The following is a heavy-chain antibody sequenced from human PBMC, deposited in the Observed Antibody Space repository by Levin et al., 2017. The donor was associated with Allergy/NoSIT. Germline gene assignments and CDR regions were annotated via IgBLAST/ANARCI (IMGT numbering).Heavy chain of an antibody. CDR1: GFTFSSYG. V-gene: IGHV3-33*01. Sequence: PGGSLRLSCAASGFTFSSYGMHWVRQAPGKGLEWVAVIWYDGSNKYYADSVKGRFTISRDNSKNTLYLQMNSLRAEDTAVYYCARVYYGSGNHKFAYYYYYMDGWGKGTTVTVSS. J-gene: IGHJ6*03. CDR2: IWYDGSNK. CDR3: ARVYYGSGNHKFAYYYYYMDG. D-gene: IGHD3-10*01.